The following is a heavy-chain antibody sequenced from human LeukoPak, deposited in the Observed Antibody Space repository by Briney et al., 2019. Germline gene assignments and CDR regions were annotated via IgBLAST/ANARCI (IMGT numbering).Heavy chain of an antibody. CDR1: GGSFSGYY. V-gene: IGHV4-34*01. J-gene: IGHJ4*02. D-gene: IGHD6-25*01. CDR3: ARGAFTPYSSGSFPRGSHLVSPDY. CDR2: INHSGGT. Sequence: PSETLSLTCAVYGGSFSGYYWSWIRQPPGKGLEWIGEINHSGGTNYNPSLKSRVTISVDTSKNQFSLKLSSVTAADTAVYYCARGAFTPYSSGSFPRGSHLVSPDYWGQGTLVTVSS.